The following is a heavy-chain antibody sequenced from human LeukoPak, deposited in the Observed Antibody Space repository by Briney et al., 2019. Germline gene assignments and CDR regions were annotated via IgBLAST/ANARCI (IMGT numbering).Heavy chain of an antibody. V-gene: IGHV1-46*01. CDR3: ARDRSSGSSVDY. CDR1: GYTFTSYY. CDR2: INPSGGST. Sequence: ASVKVSCKASGYTFTSYYIHWVRQAPGQGLEWMGLINPSGGSTSYAQKFQGRVTMTRDTSTSTVYMELSSLRSEDTAVYYCARDRSSGSSVDYWGQGTLVTVSS. D-gene: IGHD3-10*01. J-gene: IGHJ4*02.